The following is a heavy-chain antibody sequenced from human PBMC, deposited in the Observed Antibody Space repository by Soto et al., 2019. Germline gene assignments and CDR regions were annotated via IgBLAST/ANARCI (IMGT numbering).Heavy chain of an antibody. D-gene: IGHD3-10*01. V-gene: IGHV4-34*01. CDR3: ARVSLAVRTYYYGSGSYHFAY. CDR1: GGSFSGYY. CDR2: INHSGRT. J-gene: IGHJ4*02. Sequence: QVQLQQWGAGLLKPSETLSLTCAVYGGSFSGYYWSWIRQPPGKGLEWIGEINHSGRTNYNPSLKSRVTISVDTYKNQFSLKLSSVTAADTAVYYCARVSLAVRTYYYGSGSYHFAYWGQGTLVTVSS.